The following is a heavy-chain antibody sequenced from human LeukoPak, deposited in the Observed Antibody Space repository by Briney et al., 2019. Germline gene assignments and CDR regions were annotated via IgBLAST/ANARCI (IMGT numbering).Heavy chain of an antibody. D-gene: IGHD3-22*01. CDR2: INHSGST. J-gene: IGHJ4*02. CDR3: ARGPYYYDSSGFDY. V-gene: IGHV4-34*01. Sequence: SETLSLTCAVYGGSFSGYYWSWIRQPPGKGLEWIGEINHSGSTNYNPSLKSRVTISVDTSKNQFSLKLRSVTAADTAVYYCARGPYYYDSSGFDYWGQGTLVTVSS. CDR1: GGSFSGYY.